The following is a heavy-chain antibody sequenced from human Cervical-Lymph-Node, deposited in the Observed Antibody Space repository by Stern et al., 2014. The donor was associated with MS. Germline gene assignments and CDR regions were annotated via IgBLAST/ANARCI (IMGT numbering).Heavy chain of an antibody. CDR1: DGSISSGGYY. CDR2: IYSSGNT. J-gene: IGHJ4*02. V-gene: IGHV4-61*02. Sequence: VQLEESGPGLVRPSETLSLTCTVSDGSISSGGYYWSWIRQPAGKGLEWIGRIYSSGNTNYNPSLKSRVTLSVDTSKNQFSLTLSSVTAADTAVYYCARLLINNYFDYWGQGGLVTVSS. D-gene: IGHD3-9*01. CDR3: ARLLINNYFDY.